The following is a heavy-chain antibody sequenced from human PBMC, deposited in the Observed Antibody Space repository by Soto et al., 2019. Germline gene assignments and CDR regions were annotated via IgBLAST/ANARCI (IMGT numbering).Heavy chain of an antibody. D-gene: IGHD3-22*01. J-gene: IGHJ4*02. V-gene: IGHV3-30*04. Sequence: GGSLRLSCAASGFTFSHYAMHWVRQAPGKGLQWVALISDDGNSIDYADSVKGRFTISRDNSQNTLYLQMNNLRSDDTALYYCARDYGRALTMSHYFESWGQGTLVSVSS. CDR2: ISDDGNSI. CDR3: ARDYGRALTMSHYFES. CDR1: GFTFSHYA.